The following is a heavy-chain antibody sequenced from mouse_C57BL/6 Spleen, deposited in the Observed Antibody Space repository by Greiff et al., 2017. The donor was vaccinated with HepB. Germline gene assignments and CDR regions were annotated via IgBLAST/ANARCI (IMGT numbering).Heavy chain of an antibody. CDR3: ARHQGYAMDY. D-gene: IGHD3-2*02. CDR2: ISSGGSYT. CDR1: GFTFSSYG. Sequence: EVKVVESGGDLVKPGGSLKLSCAASGFTFSSYGMSWVRQTPDKRLEWVATISSGGSYTYYPDSVKGRFTISRDNAKNTLYLQMSSLKSEDTAMYYCARHQGYAMDYWGHGTSVTVSS. V-gene: IGHV5-6*01. J-gene: IGHJ4*01.